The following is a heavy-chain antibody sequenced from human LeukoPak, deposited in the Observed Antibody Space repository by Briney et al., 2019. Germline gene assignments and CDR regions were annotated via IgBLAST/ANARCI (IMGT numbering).Heavy chain of an antibody. CDR3: ARDSAGNQYSSGNFDL. J-gene: IGHJ4*02. D-gene: IGHD3-10*01. V-gene: IGHV3-53*01. Sequence: GGSLRLSCAASGFAVKSSYMNWVRQAPGKGLEWVTVLYAGGESYYADSVLGRFTISRDNSNNTVFLEMNSLTADDTAVYFCARDSAGNQYSSGNFDLWGQGTLVTVSS. CDR1: GFAVKSSY. CDR2: LYAGGES.